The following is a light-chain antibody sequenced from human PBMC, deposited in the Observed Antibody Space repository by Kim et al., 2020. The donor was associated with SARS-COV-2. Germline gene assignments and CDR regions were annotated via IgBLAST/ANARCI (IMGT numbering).Light chain of an antibody. V-gene: IGKV3-20*01. CDR2: GAY. CDR3: QQHGTSPWT. CDR1: QRVSSSY. J-gene: IGKJ1*01. Sequence: SPGARAALACRASQRVSSSYLAWYQQKPGQAPRLLIYGAYNRDTAIPARFTGSGSGTDFTLTISRLEPEDFAVYYCQQHGTSPWTFGQGTKVDIK.